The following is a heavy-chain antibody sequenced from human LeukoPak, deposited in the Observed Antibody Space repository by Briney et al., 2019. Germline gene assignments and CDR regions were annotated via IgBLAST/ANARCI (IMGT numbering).Heavy chain of an antibody. CDR1: GFTFSSYW. CDR3: ARIKYNSNWWEAFDI. Sequence: GGSLRLSCAASGFTFSSYWMNWVRQAPGKGLEWVANIRQNGSEKYYVDSVKGRFTISRDNAKNSLSLQMNSLRAEDTAMYYCARIKYNSNWWEAFDIWGQGTMVTVSS. J-gene: IGHJ3*02. D-gene: IGHD6-13*01. V-gene: IGHV3-7*02. CDR2: IRQNGSEK.